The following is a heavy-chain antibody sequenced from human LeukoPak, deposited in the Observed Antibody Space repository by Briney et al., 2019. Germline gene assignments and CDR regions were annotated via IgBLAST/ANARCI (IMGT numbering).Heavy chain of an antibody. V-gene: IGHV1-2*02. CDR3: ARELGYYDSSFDY. CDR2: INPNSGGT. Sequence: GASVKVSCKASGYTFTGYYMHWVRQAPGQGLEWMGWINPNSGGTNYAQKFQGRVTMTRDTSISTAYMELSRLRSDDTAVYYCARELGYYDSSFDYWGQGTLVTVSS. CDR1: GYTFTGYY. D-gene: IGHD3-22*01. J-gene: IGHJ4*02.